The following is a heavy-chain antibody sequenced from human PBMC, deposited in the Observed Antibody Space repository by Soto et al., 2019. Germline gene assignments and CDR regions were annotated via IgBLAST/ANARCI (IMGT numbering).Heavy chain of an antibody. CDR1: GFTVSSNFA. CDR2: ISGSGGST. V-gene: IGHV3-23*01. CDR3: AKDRAPSDV. Sequence: PGGSLRLSCAASGFTVSSNFAMSWVRQAPGKGLGWVSAISGSGGSTYYADSVKGRFTISRDNSKNMLYVQMNSLGVEDTAVYYCAKDRAPSDVWGQGTTVTVSS. J-gene: IGHJ6*02.